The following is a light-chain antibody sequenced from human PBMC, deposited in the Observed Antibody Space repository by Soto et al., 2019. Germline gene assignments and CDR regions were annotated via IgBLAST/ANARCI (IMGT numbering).Light chain of an antibody. CDR1: QSISIW. J-gene: IGKJ5*01. CDR3: QQYNSALT. V-gene: IGKV1-5*03. Sequence: DIQMTQSPSTLSASVGDRVTITCRASQSISIWLAWYQQKPGKAPNLLIYKASSLESGVPSRFSGSGSGTEFTLTVSSLQPDDFATYYCQQYNSALTFGQGTRLEIK. CDR2: KAS.